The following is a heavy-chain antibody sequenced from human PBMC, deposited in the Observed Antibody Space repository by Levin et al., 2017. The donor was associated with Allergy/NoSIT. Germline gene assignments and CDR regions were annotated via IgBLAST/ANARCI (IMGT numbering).Heavy chain of an antibody. CDR2: IYWDGNN. CDR3: AHSRPQYYYDNSGYYFDF. D-gene: IGHD3-22*01. CDR1: GFSLNTEKVG. J-gene: IGHJ4*02. Sequence: SGPTLVKPAQTLTLTCTFSGFSLNTEKVGVGWIRQPPGKALEWLALIYWDGNNHYSPSLRSRLTITKDTSKNQVVLTMTSMDAAETATYYCAHSRPQYYYDNSGYYFDFWGQGTLVTVSS. V-gene: IGHV2-5*02.